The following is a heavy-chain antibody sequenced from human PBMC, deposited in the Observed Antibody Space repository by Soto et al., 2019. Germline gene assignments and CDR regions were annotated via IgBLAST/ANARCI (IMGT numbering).Heavy chain of an antibody. CDR1: GYTLTELS. D-gene: IGHD2-21*01. CDR3: ARGGLSLDCGGDCPTTPWFDY. J-gene: IGHJ4*02. CDR2: FDPEDGET. Sequence: ASVKVSCKVSGYTLTELSMHWVRQAPGKGLEWMGGFDPEDGETSYAQKFQGRVTMTEDTSTDTAYMELSSLRSEDTAVYYCARGGLSLDCGGDCPTTPWFDYWGQGTLVTVSS. V-gene: IGHV1-24*01.